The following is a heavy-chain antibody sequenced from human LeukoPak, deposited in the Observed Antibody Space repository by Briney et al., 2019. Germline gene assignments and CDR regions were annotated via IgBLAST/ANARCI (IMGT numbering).Heavy chain of an antibody. V-gene: IGHV3-23*01. CDR2: ISGSGGST. CDR3: AKGRLDPNLVLHY. Sequence: PGGSLRLSCAASGFTLSSYAMSWVRQAPGKGLEWVSAISGSGGSTYYADSVKGRFTISRDNSKNTLYLQMNSLRAEDTAVYYCAKGRLDPNLVLHYWGQGTLVTVSS. CDR1: GFTLSSYA. J-gene: IGHJ4*02. D-gene: IGHD2-8*02.